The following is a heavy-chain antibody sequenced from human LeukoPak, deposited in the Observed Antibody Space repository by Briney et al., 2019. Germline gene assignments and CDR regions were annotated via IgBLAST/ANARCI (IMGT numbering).Heavy chain of an antibody. CDR1: GFTFSSYS. Sequence: PGGSLRLSCAASGFTFSSYSMNWVRQAPGKGLEWVSYISSSSSTIYYADSVKGRFTISRDNAKNSLYLQMNSLRAEDTAVYYCAREAWATYYYDSSAQRKAFDIWGQGTMVTVSS. CDR2: ISSSSSTI. V-gene: IGHV3-48*04. D-gene: IGHD3-22*01. J-gene: IGHJ3*02. CDR3: AREAWATYYYDSSAQRKAFDI.